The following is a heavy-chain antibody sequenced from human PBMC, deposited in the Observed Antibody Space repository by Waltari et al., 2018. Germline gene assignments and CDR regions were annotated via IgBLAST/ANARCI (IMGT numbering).Heavy chain of an antibody. J-gene: IGHJ6*03. CDR3: ARGRGSSWYYYYYYMDV. CDR1: GGSFSGYY. Sequence: QVQLQQWGAGLLKPSETLSLTCAVYGGSFSGYYWSWIRQPPGKGLEWIGEINHSGSTNYNPSLKSRVTISVDTSKNQFSLKLSSVTAADTAVYYCARGRGSSWYYYYYYMDVWGKGTTVTVSS. CDR2: INHSGST. D-gene: IGHD6-13*01. V-gene: IGHV4-34*01.